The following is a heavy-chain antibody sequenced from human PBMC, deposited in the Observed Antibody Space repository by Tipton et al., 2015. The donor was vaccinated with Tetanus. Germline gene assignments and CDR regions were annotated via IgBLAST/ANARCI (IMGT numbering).Heavy chain of an antibody. CDR3: VRGQVSAMDV. Sequence: LVQPSQTLSLTCAISGDSVSRNNIAWNWIRQSPSRGLEWLGRTYYASKWVNNYAASVKSRLNINPDTSKNQFSLHLSSVTPEDSAVYYCVRGQVSAMDVWGQGTTVIVSS. V-gene: IGHV6-1*01. CDR1: GDSVSRNNIA. CDR2: TYYASKWVN. J-gene: IGHJ6*02.